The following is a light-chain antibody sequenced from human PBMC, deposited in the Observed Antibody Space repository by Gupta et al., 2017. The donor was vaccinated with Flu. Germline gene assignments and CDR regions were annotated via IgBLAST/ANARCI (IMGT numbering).Light chain of an antibody. CDR2: DGS. Sequence: SYVLTQPPSVSVAPGQTARISCGGNNIGSKSVHWYQQKPGQAPVLVVYDGSDRPSGIPERFSGSNSGNAATPTISRVEAGDEADYYCQVGDNRHDHNHVFGTGTKVTVL. CDR1: NIGSKS. CDR3: QVGDNRHDHNHV. V-gene: IGLV3-21*02. J-gene: IGLJ1*01.